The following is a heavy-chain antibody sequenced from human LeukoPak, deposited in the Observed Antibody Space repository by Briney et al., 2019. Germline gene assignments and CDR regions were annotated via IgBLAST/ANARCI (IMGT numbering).Heavy chain of an antibody. J-gene: IGHJ6*03. Sequence: GGSLILSCAASGFTFSSYSMNWVRQAPGKGLEWVSPISSSSSYIYYADSVKGRFTISRDNAKNSLYLQMNSLRAEDTAVYYCARGVNHYYDSSGHYYYYMDVWGKGTTVTVSS. CDR3: ARGVNHYYDSSGHYYYYMDV. CDR2: ISSSSSYI. CDR1: GFTFSSYS. D-gene: IGHD3-22*01. V-gene: IGHV3-21*01.